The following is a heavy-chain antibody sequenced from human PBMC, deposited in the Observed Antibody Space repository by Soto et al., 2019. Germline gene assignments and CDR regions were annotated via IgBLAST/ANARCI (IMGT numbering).Heavy chain of an antibody. V-gene: IGHV1-8*01. D-gene: IGHD3-9*01. CDR3: ARGRLNYDILTGYRRYFDY. Sequence: ASVKVSCKASGYTFTSYDINWVRQATGQGLEWMGWMNPNSGNTGYAQKFQGRVTMTRNTSISTAYMELSSLRSEDTAVYYCARGRLNYDILTGYRRYFDYWGQGTLVTAS. J-gene: IGHJ4*02. CDR1: GYTFTSYD. CDR2: MNPNSGNT.